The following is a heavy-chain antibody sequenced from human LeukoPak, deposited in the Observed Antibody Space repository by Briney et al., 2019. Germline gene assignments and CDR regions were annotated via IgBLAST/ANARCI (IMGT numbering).Heavy chain of an antibody. V-gene: IGHV3-23*01. CDR2: ISGSGGST. J-gene: IGHJ4*02. CDR1: GFTFSSYA. Sequence: PGGSLRLSCAASGFTFSSYAMSWVRQAPGKGLEWVSAISGSGGSTYYADSVRGRFTISRDNSKNTLYLQMNSLRAEDTAVYYCAKASLSGRGYYFDYWGQGTLVTASS. D-gene: IGHD6-19*01. CDR3: AKASLSGRGYYFDY.